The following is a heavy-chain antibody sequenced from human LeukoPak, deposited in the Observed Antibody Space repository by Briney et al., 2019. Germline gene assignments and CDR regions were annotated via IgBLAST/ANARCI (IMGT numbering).Heavy chain of an antibody. CDR1: EFTYSNAW. D-gene: IGHD2-2*02. CDR3: TTLSLSYGDTVDY. Sequence: GGSLRLSCAASEFTYSNAWMNWVRQAPGKGLEWVGRIKSKTDGGTTDYAAPVEGRFTISRDDSKNTLYLQMNSLKTEDTAVYYCTTLSLSYGDTVDYWGQGTLVTVSS. J-gene: IGHJ4*02. V-gene: IGHV3-15*01. CDR2: IKSKTDGGTT.